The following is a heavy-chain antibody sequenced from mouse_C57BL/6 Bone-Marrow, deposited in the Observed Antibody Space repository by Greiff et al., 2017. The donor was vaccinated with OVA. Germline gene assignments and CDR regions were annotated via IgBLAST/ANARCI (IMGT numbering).Heavy chain of an antibody. D-gene: IGHD2-4*01. Sequence: QVQLQQPGAELVKPGASVKLSCKASGYTFTSYWMHWVKQRPGRGLEWIGRIDPNSGGTKYNEKFKSKATLTVDKPSSTAYMQLSSLTSDDAAVYYCGRWGLRWYFDFWGTGTTVTVSS. CDR2: IDPNSGGT. CDR1: GYTFTSYW. J-gene: IGHJ1*03. V-gene: IGHV1-72*01. CDR3: GRWGLRWYFDF.